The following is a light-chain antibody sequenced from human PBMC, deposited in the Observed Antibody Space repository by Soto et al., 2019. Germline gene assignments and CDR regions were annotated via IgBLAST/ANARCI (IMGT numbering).Light chain of an antibody. CDR3: CSYAGSTTWV. CDR1: SSDVGGQKL. Sequence: QSALTQPASVSGSPGQSITISCTGTSSDVGGQKLVSWYQRHPGKAPKVLLYEGSERPSGVSDRFSGSKSGNTASLTISGLQAEDEADYYCCSYAGSTTWVFGGGTKLTVL. CDR2: EGS. V-gene: IGLV2-23*01. J-gene: IGLJ3*02.